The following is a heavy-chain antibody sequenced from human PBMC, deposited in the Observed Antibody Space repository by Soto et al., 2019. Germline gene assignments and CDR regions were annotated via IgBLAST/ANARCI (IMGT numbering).Heavy chain of an antibody. J-gene: IGHJ4*02. V-gene: IGHV3-30-3*01. CDR1: GFTFSRYG. CDR3: ARTPWFGEKMFPFDY. D-gene: IGHD3-10*01. Sequence: QVQLVESGGGVVQPGRSLRLCCAASGFTFSRYGMHWVRQAPGKGLEWVAVISNDGSNEYYADSVKGRFTISRDNSKKTQYLQMNSLTTEDTAVYYCARTPWFGEKMFPFDYWGQGTLVTVSS. CDR2: ISNDGSNE.